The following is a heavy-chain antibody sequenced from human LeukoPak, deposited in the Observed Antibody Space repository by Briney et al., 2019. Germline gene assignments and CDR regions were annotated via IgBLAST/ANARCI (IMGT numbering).Heavy chain of an antibody. CDR2: IYSCGST. CDR3: ARTESPEMATRPIYYFDY. Sequence: GRSLRLSCAASGFTVSSNYMSWVRQAPGKGLEWVSVIYSCGSTYYADSVKGRFTISRDNSKNTLYLQMNSLRAEDTAVYYCARTESPEMATRPIYYFDYWGQGTLVTVSS. J-gene: IGHJ4*02. CDR1: GFTVSSNY. D-gene: IGHD5-24*01. V-gene: IGHV3-53*01.